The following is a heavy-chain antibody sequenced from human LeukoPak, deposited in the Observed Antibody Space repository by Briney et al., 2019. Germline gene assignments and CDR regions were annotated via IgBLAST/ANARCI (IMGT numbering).Heavy chain of an antibody. CDR1: GFTFSSYG. CDR2: IRYDGSNK. V-gene: IGHV3-30*02. D-gene: IGHD3-22*01. CDR3: AKPVVLYYYDSSGPDY. J-gene: IGHJ4*02. Sequence: GGPLRLSCAASGFTFSSYGMHWVRQAPGKGLEWVAFIRYDGSNKYYADSVKGRFTISRDNSKNTLYLQMNSLRAEDTAVYYCAKPVVLYYYDSSGPDYWGQGTLVTVSS.